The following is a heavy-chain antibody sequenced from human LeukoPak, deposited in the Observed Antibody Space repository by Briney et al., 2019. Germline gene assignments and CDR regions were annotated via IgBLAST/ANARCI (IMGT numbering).Heavy chain of an antibody. CDR3: ARRGLRRGYDY. CDR1: GGSISSYY. J-gene: IGHJ4*02. CDR2: IYYSGST. D-gene: IGHD3-16*01. V-gene: IGHV4-59*12. Sequence: PSETLSLTCTVSGGSISSYYWSWIRQPPGKGLEWIGYIYYSGSTNYNPSLKSRVTISVDTSKNQFSLKLSSVTAADTAVYYCARRGLRRGYDYWGQGTLVTVSS.